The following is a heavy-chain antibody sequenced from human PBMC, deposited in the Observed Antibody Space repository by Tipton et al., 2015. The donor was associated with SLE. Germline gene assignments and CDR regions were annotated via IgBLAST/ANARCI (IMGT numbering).Heavy chain of an antibody. D-gene: IGHD3-10*01. J-gene: IGHJ4*02. CDR3: AKDRGATTYYYGSGSDY. V-gene: IGHV3-23*01. CDR2: ISSSAGST. Sequence: SLRLSCAASGFTFSSYAMSWVRQAPGKGLEWVSAISSSAGSTYYADSVQGRFTISRDNSKNTLYLEMSSLRAEDTAIYYCAKDRGATTYYYGSGSDYWGQGTLVTVSS. CDR1: GFTFSSYA.